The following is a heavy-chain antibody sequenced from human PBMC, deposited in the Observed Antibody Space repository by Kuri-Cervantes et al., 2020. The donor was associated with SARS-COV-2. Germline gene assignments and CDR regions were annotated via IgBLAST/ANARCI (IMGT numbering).Heavy chain of an antibody. Sequence: GESLKISCAASGFTFSSYAMHWVRQAPGKELEWVSTITDNGDRSYYAGPVKGRFVISRDNSKNTLYLHMNSLRAEDTALYYCAKDGCKTSSCYVNSWGQGALVTVSS. D-gene: IGHD2-2*01. CDR2: ITDNGDRS. CDR3: AKDGCKTSSCYVNS. V-gene: IGHV3-23*01. CDR1: GFTFSSYA. J-gene: IGHJ4*02.